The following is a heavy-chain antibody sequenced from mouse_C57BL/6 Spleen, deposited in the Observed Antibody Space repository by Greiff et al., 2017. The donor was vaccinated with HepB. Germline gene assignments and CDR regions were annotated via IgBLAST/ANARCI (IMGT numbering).Heavy chain of an antibody. J-gene: IGHJ3*01. CDR2: IRLKSDNYAT. CDR1: GFTFSNYW. D-gene: IGHD2-2*01. V-gene: IGHV6-3*01. Sequence: EVMLVESGGGLVQPGGSMKLSCVASGFTFSNYWMNWVRQSPEKGLEWVAQIRLKSDNYATHYAESVKGRFTISRDDSKSSVYLQMNNLRAEDTGIYYCTEGDYGYDGAWFAYWGQGTLVTVSA. CDR3: TEGDYGYDGAWFAY.